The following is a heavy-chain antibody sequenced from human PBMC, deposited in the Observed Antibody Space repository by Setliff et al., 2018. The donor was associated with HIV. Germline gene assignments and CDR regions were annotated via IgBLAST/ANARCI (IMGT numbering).Heavy chain of an antibody. D-gene: IGHD3-22*01. CDR2: IYHSGST. J-gene: IGHJ4*02. V-gene: IGHV4-34*01. CDR3: ARHSGLGGYYSPFDY. Sequence: SETLSLTCAAYGGSLSGYYWSWIRQPPGKGLEWIGYIYHSGSTYYNPSLKSRVTISVDTSKNQFSLKLSSVTAADTTVYYCARHSGLGGYYSPFDYWGPGTLVTVSS. CDR1: GGSLSGYY.